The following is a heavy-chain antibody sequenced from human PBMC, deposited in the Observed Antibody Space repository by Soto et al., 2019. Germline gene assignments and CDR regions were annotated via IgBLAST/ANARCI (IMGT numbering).Heavy chain of an antibody. D-gene: IGHD4-17*01. V-gene: IGHV3-30-3*01. CDR3: VREDYGAEYFDY. J-gene: IGHJ4*02. Sequence: QVLLVESGGGVVQPGRSLRLSCAASGFTFGHYAMHWVRQAPGKGLEWVAVIAYDGSNRYYEDSVKGRFTISRHNSKNTLYLQMDSLRAEDTAVYYCVREDYGAEYFDYWGQGALVTASS. CDR1: GFTFGHYA. CDR2: IAYDGSNR.